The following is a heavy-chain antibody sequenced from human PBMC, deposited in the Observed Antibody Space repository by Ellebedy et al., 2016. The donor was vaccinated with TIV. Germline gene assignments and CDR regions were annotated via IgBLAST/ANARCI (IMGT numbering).Heavy chain of an antibody. Sequence: GESLKISCAASGFTFSSYGMHWVRQAPGKGLEWVGRIKSKTNGGTTDYAAPVKGRFTISRDDSKNTAYLYMNSLKIEDTAVYYCTTRPPPYCDGPLDYWGQGTLVTVSS. D-gene: IGHD4-17*01. J-gene: IGHJ4*02. V-gene: IGHV3-15*01. CDR1: GFTFSSYG. CDR2: IKSKTNGGTT. CDR3: TTRPPPYCDGPLDY.